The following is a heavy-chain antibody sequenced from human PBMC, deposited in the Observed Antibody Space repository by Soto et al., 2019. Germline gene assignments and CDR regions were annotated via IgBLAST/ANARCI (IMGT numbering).Heavy chain of an antibody. CDR1: GFSVSSNY. CDR2: IYNGGTT. CDR3: ARVGAPRHPLYGMDV. D-gene: IGHD3-16*01. V-gene: IGHV3-53*01. J-gene: IGHJ6*02. Sequence: GGSLRLSCAASGFSVSSNYMSWVRQAPGKGLEWGSVIYNGGTTYYADSVKGRFTMSRDNSNNMLYLQMNSLRSEDTAVYYCARVGAPRHPLYGMDVWGQGTTVNVSS.